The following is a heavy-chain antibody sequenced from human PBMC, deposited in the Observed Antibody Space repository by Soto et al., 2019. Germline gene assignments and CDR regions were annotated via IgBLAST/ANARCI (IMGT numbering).Heavy chain of an antibody. J-gene: IGHJ4*02. CDR3: ARADVLLWFGELGYFDY. V-gene: IGHV3-33*01. D-gene: IGHD3-10*01. Sequence: GGSLRLSCAASGFTFSSYGMHWVRQAPGKGLEWVAVIWYDGSNKYYADSVKGRFTISRDNSKNTLYLQMNSLRAEDTAVYYCARADVLLWFGELGYFDYWGQGTLVTVSS. CDR1: GFTFSSYG. CDR2: IWYDGSNK.